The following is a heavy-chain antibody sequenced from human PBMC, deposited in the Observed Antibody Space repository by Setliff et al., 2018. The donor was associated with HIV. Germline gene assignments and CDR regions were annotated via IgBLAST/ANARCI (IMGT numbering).Heavy chain of an antibody. CDR3: ARDGSYGDYAGPRRYYFDY. Sequence: PGGSLRLSCAASGFTFSSYAMHWVRQAPGKGLEWVAVISYDGSNKYYADSVKGRFTISRDNSKNTLYLQMNSLRAEDTAVYYCARDGSYGDYAGPRRYYFDYWGQGTLVTVSS. V-gene: IGHV3-30-3*01. CDR1: GFTFSSYA. J-gene: IGHJ4*02. D-gene: IGHD4-17*01. CDR2: ISYDGSNK.